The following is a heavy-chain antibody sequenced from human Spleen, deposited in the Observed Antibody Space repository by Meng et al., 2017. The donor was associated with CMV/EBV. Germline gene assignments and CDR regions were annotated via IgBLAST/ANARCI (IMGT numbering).Heavy chain of an antibody. CDR2: ISGSGGSP. J-gene: IGHJ4*02. Sequence: GESLKISCAASGFTFSSYAMNWVRQAPGKGLEWVSAISGSGGSPYYADSVKGRFTISRDNSKNTLYLQMNSLRAEDTAVYYCAKDSSSWVVQYFDYWGQGTLVTVSS. CDR1: GFTFSSYA. V-gene: IGHV3-23*01. D-gene: IGHD6-13*01. CDR3: AKDSSSWVVQYFDY.